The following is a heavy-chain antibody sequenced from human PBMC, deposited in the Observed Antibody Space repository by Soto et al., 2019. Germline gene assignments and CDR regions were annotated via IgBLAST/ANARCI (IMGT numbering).Heavy chain of an antibody. V-gene: IGHV4-34*01. Sequence: PSETLSLTCAVYGGFFSGYYWSWIRQPPGKGLEWIGEINHSGSTNYNPSLKSRVTISVDTSKNQFSLKLSSVTAADTAVYYCASPQGWYSPRLGDWFDPWGQGTLVTVSS. D-gene: IGHD6-19*01. J-gene: IGHJ5*02. CDR2: INHSGST. CDR1: GGFFSGYY. CDR3: ASPQGWYSPRLGDWFDP.